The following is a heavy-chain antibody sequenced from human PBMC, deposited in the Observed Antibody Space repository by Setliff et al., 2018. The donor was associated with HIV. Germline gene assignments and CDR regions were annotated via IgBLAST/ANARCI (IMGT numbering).Heavy chain of an antibody. Sequence: PGGSLRLSCAASGFTFSSSWMHWVRQALGKGLVWVSRINTDGSNTNYADSVKGRFTISRDDSKSIAYLQMSSLKIEDTAVYYCTRDHRFVDRYPDWWGQGTLVTVSS. CDR1: GFTFSSSW. D-gene: IGHD3-9*01. J-gene: IGHJ4*02. CDR3: TRDHRFVDRYPDW. CDR2: INTDGSNT. V-gene: IGHV3-74*01.